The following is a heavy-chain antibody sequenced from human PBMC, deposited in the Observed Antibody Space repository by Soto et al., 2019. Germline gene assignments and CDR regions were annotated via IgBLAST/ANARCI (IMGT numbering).Heavy chain of an antibody. D-gene: IGHD3-10*01. J-gene: IGHJ4*02. Sequence: QVQLVQSGAEMQKPGSSVKVSCQSSGGTFNTYAMNWVRQAPGQGPEWMGDISPMFGAANYAPKFQGRVTITADDPTGTSYMQLSSLTSEDTALYFCAREVQVHTPAFVYWGQGTLVTVSS. CDR1: GGTFNTYA. CDR2: ISPMFGAA. CDR3: AREVQVHTPAFVY. V-gene: IGHV1-69*19.